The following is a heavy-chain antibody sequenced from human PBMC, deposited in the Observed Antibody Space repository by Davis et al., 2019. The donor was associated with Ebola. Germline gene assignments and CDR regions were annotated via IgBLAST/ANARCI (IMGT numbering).Heavy chain of an antibody. CDR1: GYSFTSYW. V-gene: IGHV5-10-1*01. CDR2: IDPSDSYT. J-gene: IGHJ6*02. CDR3: ASQKYYYYGMDV. Sequence: GEYLKISCKGSGYSFTSYWISWVRQMPGKGLEWMGRIDPSDSYTNYSPSFQGHVTISAVKSISTAYLQWSSLKASDTAMYYCASQKYYYYGMDVWGQGTTVTVS.